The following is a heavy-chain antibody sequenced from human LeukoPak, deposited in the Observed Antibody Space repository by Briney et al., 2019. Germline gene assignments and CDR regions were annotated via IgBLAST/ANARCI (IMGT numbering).Heavy chain of an antibody. CDR3: ARDTGGLRLFDF. CDR2: IKEDGSEK. D-gene: IGHD5/OR15-5a*01. V-gene: IGHV3-7*01. J-gene: IGHJ4*02. CDR1: GFTFSSYE. Sequence: GGSLRLSCAASGFTFSSYEMNWVRQAPGKGLEWVASIKEDGSEKYYVGSVKGRFTISRDNAKTSLYLQMNSLRAEDTAFYYCARDTGGLRLFDFWGQGTLVTVSS.